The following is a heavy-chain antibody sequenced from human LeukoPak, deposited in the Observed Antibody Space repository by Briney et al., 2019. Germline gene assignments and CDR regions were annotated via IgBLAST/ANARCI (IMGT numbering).Heavy chain of an antibody. J-gene: IGHJ4*02. V-gene: IGHV4-4*07. CDR2: IYTSGST. D-gene: IGHD3-9*01. Sequence: PSETLSLTCTVSGGSISSYYWSWIRQPAAKGLEWIGRIYTSGSTYYNPSLKSRVTMSVDTSKNQFSLKMNSVTAADTAMYYCARWRYGRYDYWGQGTLVTVSS. CDR3: ARWRYGRYDY. CDR1: GGSISSYY.